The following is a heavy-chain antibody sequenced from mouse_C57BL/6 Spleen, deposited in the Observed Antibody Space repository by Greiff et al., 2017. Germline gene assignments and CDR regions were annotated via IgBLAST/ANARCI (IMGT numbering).Heavy chain of an antibody. CDR1: GFTFSSYG. D-gene: IGHD1-1*01. Sequence: EVQLLQSGGDLVKPGGSLKLSCAASGFTFSSYGMSWVRQTPDKRLEWVATISSGGSYTYYPDSVKGGFTISRDNATNTMYLQMSRLTSEDTTMYDGARHDGSRYGYAMDYGGQGTALTVSS. CDR2: ISSGGSYT. CDR3: ARHDGSRYGYAMDY. V-gene: IGHV5-6*01. J-gene: IGHJ4*01.